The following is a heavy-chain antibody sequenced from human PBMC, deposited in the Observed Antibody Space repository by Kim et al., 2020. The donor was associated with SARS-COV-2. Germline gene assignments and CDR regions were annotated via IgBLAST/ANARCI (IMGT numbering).Heavy chain of an antibody. CDR1: GFTFSSYS. Sequence: GGSLRLSCEASGFTFSSYSMNWVRQAPGKGLEWVSSISSSSSYIYYADSVKGRFTISRDNAKNSLYLQMNSLRAEDTAVYYCARLSSGYYFDYWGQGTLVTVSS. J-gene: IGHJ4*02. D-gene: IGHD6-19*01. CDR3: ARLSSGYYFDY. CDR2: ISSSSSYI. V-gene: IGHV3-21*01.